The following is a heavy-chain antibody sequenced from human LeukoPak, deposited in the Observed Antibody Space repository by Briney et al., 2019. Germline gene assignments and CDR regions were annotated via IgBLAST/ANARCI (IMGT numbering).Heavy chain of an antibody. J-gene: IGHJ6*02. CDR2: INSDGSNT. V-gene: IGHV3-74*01. CDR1: GFTFSSYW. CDR3: VRGYSFGPYGMDV. D-gene: IGHD2-15*01. Sequence: GGSLRLSCAASGFTFSSYWMHWVRQVPGKGLVWVSRINSDGSNTRYADSVKGRFTISRDNSKNTLYLQMSSLRAEDTAVYFCVRGYSFGPYGMDVWGQGTTVTVSS.